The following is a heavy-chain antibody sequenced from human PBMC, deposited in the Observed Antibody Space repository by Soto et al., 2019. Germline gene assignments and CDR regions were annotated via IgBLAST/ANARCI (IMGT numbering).Heavy chain of an antibody. CDR3: ARYPGSGI. V-gene: IGHV4-59*01. Sequence: QVQLQESGPGLVKPSENLALTCTVSGGSISSYYWSWLRQSPGKGLEWIGYIYYSGSTNYNPSLQSRVTRSRDPSKNQFSLKLISVTAADPAVYYCARYPGSGIWVQGTLVTVSS. J-gene: IGHJ1*01. CDR2: IYYSGST. CDR1: GGSISSYY. D-gene: IGHD3-3*01.